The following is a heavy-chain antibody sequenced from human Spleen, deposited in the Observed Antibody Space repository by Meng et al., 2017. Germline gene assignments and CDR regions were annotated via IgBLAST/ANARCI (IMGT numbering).Heavy chain of an antibody. CDR1: GGSVSSGDYY. V-gene: IGHV4-61*08. Sequence: GSLRLSCAASGGSVSSGDYYWSWIRQPPGKGLEWIGYIYYTGSTNHNSSLKSRVTISVDTSKNQFSLKMSSVTAADTAVYYCATVSVAHDAFDIWGQGTMVTVSS. D-gene: IGHD4-23*01. CDR2: IYYTGST. J-gene: IGHJ3*02. CDR3: ATVSVAHDAFDI.